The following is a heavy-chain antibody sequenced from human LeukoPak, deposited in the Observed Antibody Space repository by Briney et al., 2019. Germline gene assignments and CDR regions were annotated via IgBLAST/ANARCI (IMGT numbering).Heavy chain of an antibody. CDR3: AKDPEWLWGYYFDY. Sequence: PERSLRLSCAASGFTFSNYAMHWVRQAPGKGLEWVALISSDGGHNYYSDSVKGRFTVSRDNSKNTLYPQLSRLRTDDTAVYYCAKDPEWLWGYYFDYWGQGTLVTVSS. J-gene: IGHJ4*02. CDR2: ISSDGGHN. CDR1: GFTFSNYA. D-gene: IGHD6-19*01. V-gene: IGHV3-30*04.